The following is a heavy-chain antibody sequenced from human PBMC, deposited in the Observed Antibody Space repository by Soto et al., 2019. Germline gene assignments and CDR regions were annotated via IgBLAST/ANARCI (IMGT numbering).Heavy chain of an antibody. V-gene: IGHV3-23*01. D-gene: IGHD2-2*01. CDR1: GFTFNIYA. CDR3: ARSYCSISTCFANWFDP. Sequence: GGSLRLSCAASGFTFNIYAMNWVRQAPGKGLEWVSTIGGSGVSTHYADSVKGRFTISRDNAQNSLYLQMNSLRAEDTAVYYWARSYCSISTCFANWFDPWGQGPLVTVSS. CDR2: IGGSGVST. J-gene: IGHJ5*02.